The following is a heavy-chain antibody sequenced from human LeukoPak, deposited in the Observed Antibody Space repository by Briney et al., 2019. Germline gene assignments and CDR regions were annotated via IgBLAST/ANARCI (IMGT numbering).Heavy chain of an antibody. J-gene: IGHJ4*02. CDR2: ISVGAEYI. CDR1: GFTFSTYV. CDR3: ARGTPLAYCGGDCYPLDY. D-gene: IGHD2-21*02. Sequence: GGSLRLSCAASGFTFSTYVMNWFRQAPGKGLEWVSTISVGAEYIFYADSVKGRFTISRDNSKNTLYLQMNSLRAEDTAVYYCARGTPLAYCGGDCYPLDYWGQGTLVTVSS. V-gene: IGHV3-23*01.